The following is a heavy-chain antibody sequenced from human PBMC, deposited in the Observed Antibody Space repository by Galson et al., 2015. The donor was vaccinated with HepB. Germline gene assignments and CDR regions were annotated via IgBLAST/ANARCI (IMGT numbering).Heavy chain of an antibody. J-gene: IGHJ6*03. CDR2: ISWNSGSI. Sequence: SLRLSCAASGFTFDDYAMHWVRQAPGKGLEWVSGISWNSGSIGYADSVKGRFTISRDNAKNSLYLQMNSLRAEDTALYYCAKEKGSSWYANGLSYYYYYMDVWGKGATVTVYS. CDR1: GFTFDDYA. D-gene: IGHD6-13*01. V-gene: IGHV3-9*01. CDR3: AKEKGSSWYANGLSYYYYYMDV.